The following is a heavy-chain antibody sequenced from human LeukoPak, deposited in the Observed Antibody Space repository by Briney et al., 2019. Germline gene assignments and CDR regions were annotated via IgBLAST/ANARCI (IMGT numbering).Heavy chain of an antibody. V-gene: IGHV4-59*02. CDR1: GGSVTTHY. CDR2: ISYSGST. Sequence: PSETLSLTCTVSGGSVTTHYCTWIRQPPGKGLEWIGYISYSGSTNYNPSLKSRVTISVDTSKNQFSLNLSSVTAADTAVYYCVYGEITYYFGYWGQGTLVTVSS. D-gene: IGHD3-10*01. J-gene: IGHJ4*02. CDR3: VYGEITYYFGY.